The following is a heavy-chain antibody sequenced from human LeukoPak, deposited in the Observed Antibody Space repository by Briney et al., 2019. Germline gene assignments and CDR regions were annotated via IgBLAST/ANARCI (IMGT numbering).Heavy chain of an antibody. D-gene: IGHD6-13*01. CDR1: GFTFSSYS. CDR3: ARGYSALDY. CDR2: ISSNSITI. V-gene: IGHV3-48*02. Sequence: TGGSLRLSCVASGFTFSSYSMNWVRQAPGKGLEWVSYISSNSITIYYADSVKGRFTISRDSAKNSLYLQMNSLRDEDTALYYCARGYSALDYWGQGTLVTVSS. J-gene: IGHJ4*02.